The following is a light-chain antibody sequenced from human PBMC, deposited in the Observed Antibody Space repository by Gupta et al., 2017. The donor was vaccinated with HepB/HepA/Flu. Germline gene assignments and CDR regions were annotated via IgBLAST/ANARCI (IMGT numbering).Light chain of an antibody. CDR3: SSDAGSNNWV. J-gene: IGLJ3*02. V-gene: IGLV2-8*01. CDR2: EVS. Sequence: QSALTQPPSASGSAGRSVTLSCTGTSSDVGAYNYVSWYQPHPGKAPKLMIYEVSNRPSGVPDRFSGSKSGNTASLTVSGLQAEDEADYYCSSDAGSNNWVFGGGTKLTVL. CDR1: SSDVGAYNY.